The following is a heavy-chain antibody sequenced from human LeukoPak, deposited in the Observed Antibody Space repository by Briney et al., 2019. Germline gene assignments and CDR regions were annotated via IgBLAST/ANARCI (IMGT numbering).Heavy chain of an antibody. J-gene: IGHJ4*02. V-gene: IGHV4-30-2*01. CDR3: ARVQWELPFDY. CDR2: IYHSGST. Sequence: PSQTLSLTCTVSGGSISSGGYYWSWIRQPPGKGLEWIGYIYHSGSTYYNPSLKSRVTISVDRSKNQFSLKLSSVTAADTAVYYCARVQWELPFDYWGQGTLVTVSS. CDR1: GGSISSGGYY. D-gene: IGHD1-26*01.